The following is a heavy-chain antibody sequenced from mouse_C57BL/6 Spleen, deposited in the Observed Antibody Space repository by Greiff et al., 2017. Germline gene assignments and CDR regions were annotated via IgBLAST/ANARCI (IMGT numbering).Heavy chain of an antibody. CDR3: ARWDSSGYVGY. V-gene: IGHV1-7*01. CDR1: GYTFTSYW. D-gene: IGHD3-2*02. J-gene: IGHJ2*01. CDR2: INPSSDYT. Sequence: QVQLQQSGAELAKPGASVKLSCKASGYTFTSYWMHWVKQRPGKGLEWIGYINPSSDYTKYNQKFKDKATLTADKSSSTSYMQLSSLTDEDSAVYYCARWDSSGYVGYWGQGTTLTVSS.